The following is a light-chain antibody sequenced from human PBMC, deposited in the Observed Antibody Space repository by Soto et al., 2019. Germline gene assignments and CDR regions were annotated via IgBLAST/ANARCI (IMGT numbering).Light chain of an antibody. CDR2: TSN. V-gene: IGLV1-44*01. J-gene: IGLJ1*01. Sequence: SVLTQPPSASGTPGQRVTISCSGSSSNIGSNTVNWYLQLPGTAPKVLIYTSNVRPSGVPDRFSGSKSGTSASLAISGLQSDDEADYYCAAWDDTLNGFVFGTGTKVTVL. CDR3: AAWDDTLNGFV. CDR1: SSNIGSNT.